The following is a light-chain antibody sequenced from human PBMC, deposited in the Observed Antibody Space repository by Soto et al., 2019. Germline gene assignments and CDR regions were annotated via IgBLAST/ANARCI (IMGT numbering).Light chain of an antibody. V-gene: IGKV3-20*01. CDR1: QSVSSSY. J-gene: IGKJ2*01. CDR3: QQYGSSRPMYT. CDR2: GAS. Sequence: EIVLTQSPGTLSLSPGERATLSCRASQSVSSSYLAWYQQKPGQAPRLLIYGASSRATGIPDRFSGSGSGTDFTLTISRLEPEDXXVYYCQQYGSSRPMYTFGQGTKLEIK.